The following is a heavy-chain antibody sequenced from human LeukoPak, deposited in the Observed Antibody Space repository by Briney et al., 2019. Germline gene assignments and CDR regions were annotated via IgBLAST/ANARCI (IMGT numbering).Heavy chain of an antibody. D-gene: IGHD4-17*01. CDR1: GFSLSTSGVG. V-gene: IGHV2-5*01. J-gene: IGHJ4*01. CDR3: ERVTTVTDPIAFDY. Sequence: VSGPTLAKPTQTLTLTCTFSGFSLSTSGVGVGWIRQPPGKALEWLALIYWNDDKRYSPSLKNRLTITKDTSKKQVVLTMTNMDPVDTATYYCERVTTVTDPIAFDYWGHGTLITVSS. CDR2: IYWNDDK.